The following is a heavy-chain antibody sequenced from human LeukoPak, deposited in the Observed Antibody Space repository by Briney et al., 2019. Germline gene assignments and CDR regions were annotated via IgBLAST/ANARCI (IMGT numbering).Heavy chain of an antibody. V-gene: IGHV1-2*02. CDR2: INPNSGGT. CDR3: ATTLIVVVPAASDY. CDR1: GYTFTGYY. Sequence: ASVKVSCEASGYTFTGYYMHWVRQAPGQGLEWMGWINPNSGGTNYAQKFQGRVTMTRDTSISTAYMELSRLRSDDTAVYYCATTLIVVVPAASDYWGQGTLVTVSS. J-gene: IGHJ4*02. D-gene: IGHD2-2*01.